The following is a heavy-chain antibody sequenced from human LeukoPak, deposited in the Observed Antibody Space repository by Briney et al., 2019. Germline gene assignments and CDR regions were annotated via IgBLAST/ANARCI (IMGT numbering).Heavy chain of an antibody. D-gene: IGHD2-21*01. Sequence: GALRLSCAASGFTFSSYGMSWVRQAPGKGLEWVSAISGSGGSTYYADSVKGRFTISRDNSKNSLHLLLNSLRAEDTAVYYCVRDFIYAFDIWGQGTMVTVSS. J-gene: IGHJ3*02. CDR2: ISGSGGST. CDR3: VRDFIYAFDI. V-gene: IGHV3-23*01. CDR1: GFTFSSYG.